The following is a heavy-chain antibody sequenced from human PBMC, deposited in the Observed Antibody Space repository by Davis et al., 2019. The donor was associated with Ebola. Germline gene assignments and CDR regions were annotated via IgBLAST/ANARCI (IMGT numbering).Heavy chain of an antibody. V-gene: IGHV3-73*01. J-gene: IGHJ4*02. CDR3: IYSWEHFDY. CDR1: GFTFSGSA. Sequence: GSLRLSCAASGFTFSGSAMHWVRQASGKGLEWVGRIRSKANSYATAYAASVKGRFTISRDDSKNTLYLQMNSLRAEDTAVYYCIYSWEHFDYWGQGTLVTVSS. D-gene: IGHD1-26*01. CDR2: IRSKANSYAT.